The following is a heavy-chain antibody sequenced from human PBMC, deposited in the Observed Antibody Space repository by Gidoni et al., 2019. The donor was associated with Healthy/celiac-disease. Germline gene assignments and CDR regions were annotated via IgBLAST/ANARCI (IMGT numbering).Heavy chain of an antibody. D-gene: IGHD4-17*01. CDR1: GYTFTSYG. V-gene: IGHV1-18*04. CDR3: ARDGATVTTFYYYYYGMDV. CDR2: ISAYNGNT. J-gene: IGHJ6*02. Sequence: QVQLVQSGAEVKKPGASVKVSCKASGYTFTSYGISWVRQAPGQGLEWMGWISAYNGNTNYAQKLQGRVTMTTDTSTSTAYMELRGLRSDDTAVYYCARDGATVTTFYYYYYGMDVWGQGTTVTVSS.